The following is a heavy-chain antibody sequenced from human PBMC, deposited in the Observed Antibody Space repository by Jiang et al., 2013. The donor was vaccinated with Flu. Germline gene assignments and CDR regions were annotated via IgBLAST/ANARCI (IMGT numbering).Heavy chain of an antibody. CDR3: ARGPQGLPRFDY. CDR2: IWYDGSNK. V-gene: IGHV3-33*01. CDR1: GFTFSSYG. D-gene: IGHD6-25*01. Sequence: VQLLESGGGVVQPGRSLRLSCAASGFTFSSYGMHWVRQAPGKGLEWVAVIWYDGSNKYYADSVKGRFTISRDNSKNTLYLQMNSLRAEDTAVYYCARGPQGLPRFDYWGQGTLVTVSS. J-gene: IGHJ4*02.